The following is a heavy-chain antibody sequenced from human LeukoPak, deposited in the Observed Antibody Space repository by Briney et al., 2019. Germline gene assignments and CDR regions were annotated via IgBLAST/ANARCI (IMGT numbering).Heavy chain of an antibody. CDR2: IYSGGST. CDR1: GFTVSSNY. D-gene: IGHD3-10*01. CDR3: AKQAYGSGTYTTASFDS. Sequence: GGSLRLSCAASGFTVSSNYMSWVRQAPGKGLEWVSVIYSGGSTYYADSVKGRFTISRDISNNTLFLQMSSLRAEDTAVYYCAKQAYGSGTYTTASFDSWGQGTLVTVSS. J-gene: IGHJ4*02. V-gene: IGHV3-53*01.